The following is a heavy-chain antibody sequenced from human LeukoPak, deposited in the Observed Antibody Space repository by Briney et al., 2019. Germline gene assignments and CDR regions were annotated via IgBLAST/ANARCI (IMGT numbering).Heavy chain of an antibody. CDR2: ISYDGSSK. CDR3: ATLHYDSSGYPGPY. J-gene: IGHJ4*02. D-gene: IGHD3-22*01. CDR1: GFTFSNYA. V-gene: IGHV3-30-3*01. Sequence: PGESLRLSCAASGFTFSNYAILWVRQAPGKGLEWVAVISYDGSSKNFADSVKGRFTISRDNAKNSLYLQMNSLRDEDTAVYYCATLHYDSSGYPGPYWGQGTLVTVSS.